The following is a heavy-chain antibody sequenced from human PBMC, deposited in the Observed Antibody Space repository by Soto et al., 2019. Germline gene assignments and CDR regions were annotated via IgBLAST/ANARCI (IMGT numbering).Heavy chain of an antibody. CDR1: GDSVSSNSAA. J-gene: IGHJ6*03. D-gene: IGHD1-7*01. V-gene: IGHV6-1*01. Sequence: PSQTLSLTCAISGDSVSSNSAAWNWIRLSPSRGLEWLARTYYRSRWYNDYAVSVRSRITVNPDTSKNQFSLQLTSVTPEDTAVYYCAGTTSHQWYYMDCWGKGTTVTVSS. CDR2: TYYRSRWYN. CDR3: AGTTSHQWYYMDC.